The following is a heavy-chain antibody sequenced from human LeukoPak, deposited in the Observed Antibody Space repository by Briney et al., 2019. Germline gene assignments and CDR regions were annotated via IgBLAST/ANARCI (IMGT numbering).Heavy chain of an antibody. CDR2: ISSSGST. J-gene: IGHJ6*03. V-gene: IGHV4-61*02. CDR3: ARGQRTEYGGNAWLLYYYYYYMDV. CDR1: GDSISSGDYY. Sequence: SETLSLTCTVSGDSISSGDYYWSWLRQPAGTGLEWIGRISSSGSTNYNPSLKSRVTISVGTSKNQFSLKLSSVPAADTAVYYCARGQRTEYGGNAWLLYYYYYYMDVWGKGTTVTVSS. D-gene: IGHD4-23*01.